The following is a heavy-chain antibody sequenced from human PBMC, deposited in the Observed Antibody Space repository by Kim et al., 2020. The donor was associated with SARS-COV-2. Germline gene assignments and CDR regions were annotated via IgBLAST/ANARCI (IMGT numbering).Heavy chain of an antibody. J-gene: IGHJ5*02. CDR3: ARKGRVRGVIIEGWFDP. V-gene: IGHV4-31*02. Sequence: LKSRVTISVETSKNQFSLKLSSVTAADTAVYYCARKGRVRGVIIEGWFDPWGQGTLVTVSS. D-gene: IGHD3-10*01.